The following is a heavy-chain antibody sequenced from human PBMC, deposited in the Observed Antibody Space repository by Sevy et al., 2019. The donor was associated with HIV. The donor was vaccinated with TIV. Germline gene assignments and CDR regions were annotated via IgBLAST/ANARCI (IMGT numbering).Heavy chain of an antibody. CDR3: VKDYMFAADWAPDS. J-gene: IGHJ4*02. CDR1: GFTFNNYA. CDR2: LIENGVDT. V-gene: IGHV3-23*01. Sequence: GGSLRLSCAASGFTFNNYAMSWVRQPPGKGLEWVSGLIENGVDTYYSDSVRGRFTISRDNSKNTLYLQMNSLRAEDTAIYYCVKDYMFAADWAPDSWGPGTLVTVSS. D-gene: IGHD3-10*02.